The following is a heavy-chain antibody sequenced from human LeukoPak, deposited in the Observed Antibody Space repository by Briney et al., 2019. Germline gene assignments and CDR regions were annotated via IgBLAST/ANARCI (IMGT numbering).Heavy chain of an antibody. J-gene: IGHJ4*02. CDR1: GFTFGDYA. Sequence: PGGSLRLSSTASGFTFGDYAMSWVRQAPGKGLEWVGFIRSKAYGGTTEYAASVKGRFTISRDDSKSVAYLQMNSLKTEDTAVYYCTGYCSSTSCFFFDYWGQGTLVTVSS. D-gene: IGHD2-2*01. V-gene: IGHV3-49*04. CDR3: TGYCSSTSCFFFDY. CDR2: IRSKAYGGTT.